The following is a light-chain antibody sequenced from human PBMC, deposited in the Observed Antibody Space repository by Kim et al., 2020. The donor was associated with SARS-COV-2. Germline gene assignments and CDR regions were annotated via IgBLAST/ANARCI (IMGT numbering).Light chain of an antibody. CDR2: GAF. J-gene: IGKJ1*01. V-gene: IGKV3-11*01. Sequence: LSPGERATPCCRGSNGGGSYFAWYQQKPGQAPRLLIYGAFSRATGIPARFSGSGSGTDFTLTISSLEPEDFAVYYCQQRGNWPLTFGQGTKVEIK. CDR1: NGGGSY. CDR3: QQRGNWPLT.